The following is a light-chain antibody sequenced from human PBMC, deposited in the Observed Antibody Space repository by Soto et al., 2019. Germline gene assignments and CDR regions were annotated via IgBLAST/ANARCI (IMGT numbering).Light chain of an antibody. CDR1: QSVNIY. J-gene: IGKJ4*01. Sequence: EIVMPQSPATMSVSPGERATLSCRASQSVNIYLACYQQKPGQAPRLLSFGASYRATGIQARFSGSGSGTEFNLTISSLQSEDFAVYFGQQYDDWLRHTFGGGTKVEIK. V-gene: IGKV3D-15*01. CDR2: GAS. CDR3: QQYDDWLRHT.